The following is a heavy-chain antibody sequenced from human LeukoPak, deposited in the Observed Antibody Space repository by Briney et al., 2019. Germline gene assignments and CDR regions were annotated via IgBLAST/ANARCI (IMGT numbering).Heavy chain of an antibody. CDR2: ISSSSSYT. D-gene: IGHD1-26*01. CDR3: AREIVGAIDY. Sequence: GGSLRLSCAASGFTVSSNYMSWVRQAPGKGLEWVSYISSSSSYTNYADSVKGRFTISRDNAKNSLYLQMNSLRAEDTAVYYCAREIVGAIDYWGQGTLVTVSS. CDR1: GFTVSSNY. V-gene: IGHV3-11*06. J-gene: IGHJ4*02.